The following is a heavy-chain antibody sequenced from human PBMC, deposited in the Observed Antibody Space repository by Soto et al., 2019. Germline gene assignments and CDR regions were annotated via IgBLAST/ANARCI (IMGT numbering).Heavy chain of an antibody. Sequence: GESLNICCVTSGFTFSDYGLRGVRQAPGERLAWGAMISFDGSKTQYAESEKGRFTISRDPSNNTLYLQMTSLRAEDVAVYDCVRDLEDCANSQLYSGTSVWGQGTTVTVSS. CDR3: VRDLEDCANSQLYSGTSV. CDR1: GFTFSDYG. CDR2: ISFDGSKT. D-gene: IGHD2-21*01. V-gene: IGHV3-33*01. J-gene: IGHJ6*01.